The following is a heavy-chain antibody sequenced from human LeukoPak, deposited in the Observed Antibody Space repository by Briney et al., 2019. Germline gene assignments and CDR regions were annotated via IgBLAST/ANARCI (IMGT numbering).Heavy chain of an antibody. Sequence: SETLSLTCTVSGDSISGYYWSWIRQPPGKGLEWIAFIHSSGTTNYNPSLKSRVSISVDTSNNQFSQNVNSVTAADTAVYYCARGGASSEWFDPWGQGTLVTVSS. CDR2: IHSSGTT. V-gene: IGHV4-59*01. CDR3: ARGGASSEWFDP. D-gene: IGHD6-25*01. CDR1: GDSISGYY. J-gene: IGHJ5*02.